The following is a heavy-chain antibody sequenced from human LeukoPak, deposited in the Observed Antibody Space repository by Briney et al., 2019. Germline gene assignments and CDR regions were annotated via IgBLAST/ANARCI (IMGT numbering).Heavy chain of an antibody. CDR2: MYPGDSDT. CDR3: ARHIALAGGTDY. Sequence: GESLKISCKGSGYSFTSYWISWVRQMPGKGLEWMGIMYPGDSDTRYNPSFRGQVTISADKSISTAYLQWSSLKASDTAMYYCARHIALAGGTDYWGQGTLVTVSS. D-gene: IGHD6-19*01. V-gene: IGHV5-51*01. CDR1: GYSFTSYW. J-gene: IGHJ4*02.